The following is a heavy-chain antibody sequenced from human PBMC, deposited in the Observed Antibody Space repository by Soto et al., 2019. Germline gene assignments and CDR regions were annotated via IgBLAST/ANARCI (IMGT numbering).Heavy chain of an antibody. D-gene: IGHD2-8*01. V-gene: IGHV1-69*13. CDR2: IIPIFGTA. Sequence: SLKVSCKXSGGTFSSYAISWVRQAPGQGFEWMGCIIPIFGTANYAQKFQGRVTITADESTSTAYMELSSLRSEDTAVYYCARHMLLLRSYYYSYGMDVWG. CDR1: GGTFSSYA. CDR3: ARHMLLLRSYYYSYGMDV. J-gene: IGHJ6*04.